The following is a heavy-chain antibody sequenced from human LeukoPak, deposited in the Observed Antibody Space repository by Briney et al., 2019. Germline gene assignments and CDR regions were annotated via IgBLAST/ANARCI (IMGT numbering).Heavy chain of an antibody. D-gene: IGHD3-3*01. V-gene: IGHV3-9*01. CDR2: IRWNSGSI. J-gene: IGHJ5*02. CDR1: GFTFDDYA. CDR3: AKGTIFGVVTNNWFDP. Sequence: GRSLRLSCAASGFTFDDYAMHWVRQAPGKGLEWVSGIRWNSGSIGYADSVKGRFTISRDNAKNSLYLQMNSLRAEDTALYYCAKGTIFGVVTNNWFDPWGQGTLVTVSS.